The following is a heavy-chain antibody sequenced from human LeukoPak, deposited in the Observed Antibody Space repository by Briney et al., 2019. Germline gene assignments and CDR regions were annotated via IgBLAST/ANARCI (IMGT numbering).Heavy chain of an antibody. Sequence: NPSETLSLTCTVSGGSISSSRYYWSWIRQPPGKGLEWIGYIYYSGSTNYNPSLKSRVTISVDTSKNQFSLKLSSVTAADTAVYYCARVPGQLDYWGQGTLVTVSS. J-gene: IGHJ4*02. V-gene: IGHV4-61*01. CDR1: GGSISSSRYY. CDR2: IYYSGST. CDR3: ARVPGQLDY.